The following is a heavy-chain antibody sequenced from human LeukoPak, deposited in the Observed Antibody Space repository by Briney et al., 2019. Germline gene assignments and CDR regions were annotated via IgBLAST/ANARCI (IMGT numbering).Heavy chain of an antibody. V-gene: IGHV3-30-3*01. CDR3: AREGSIVARTDY. CDR1: GFTFDNYA. J-gene: IGHJ4*02. CDR2: ISFDGNQE. D-gene: IGHD3-16*02. Sequence: GGSLRLSCEASGFTFDNYAMHCVRQAPGRRLEWVAVISFDGNQEYYPDSVKGRSTISRDNSKNTLYLQMNGLKTEDTAVYYCAREGSIVARTDYWGQGALVIVSS.